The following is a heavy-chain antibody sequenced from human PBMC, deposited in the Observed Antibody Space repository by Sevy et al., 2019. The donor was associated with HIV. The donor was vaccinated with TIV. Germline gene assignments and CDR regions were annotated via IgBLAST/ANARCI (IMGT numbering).Heavy chain of an antibody. CDR1: GFTFSSFG. CDR2: ISFDVDYV. Sequence: GGSLRLSCAASGFTFSSFGLHWVRQDPGKGLEWVASISFDVDYVYYADSVKGRFTISRDNSKNILYLQMNSLRVEDTALYYCAKDGGNAPQYYGMDVWGQGTTVTVSS. J-gene: IGHJ6*02. D-gene: IGHD3-16*01. CDR3: AKDGGNAPQYYGMDV. V-gene: IGHV3-30*18.